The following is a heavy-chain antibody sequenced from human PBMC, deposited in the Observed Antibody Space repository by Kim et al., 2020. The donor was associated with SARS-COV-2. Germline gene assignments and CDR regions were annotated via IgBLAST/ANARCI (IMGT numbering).Heavy chain of an antibody. CDR3: ARATTVISRNDY. D-gene: IGHD4-17*01. CDR2: MNPNRGST. Sequence: ASVKVSCKASGYTFTSYDINWVRQATGQGLEWMGWMNPNRGSTGYAQKFQGRVTLTWDTSIRTAYMELNSLRADDTAVYFCARATTVISRNDYWGQGTQV. CDR1: GYTFTSYD. J-gene: IGHJ4*02. V-gene: IGHV1-8*02.